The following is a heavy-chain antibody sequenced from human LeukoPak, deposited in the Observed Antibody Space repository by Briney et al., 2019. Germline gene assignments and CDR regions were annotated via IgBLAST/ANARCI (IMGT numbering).Heavy chain of an antibody. J-gene: IGHJ4*02. Sequence: GGSLRLSCAASGFTFSSYAMSWVRQAPGKGLEWVSAISGSGGSTYYADSVKGRFTISRDNSKNTLYLQMNSLRAEDTAVYYCAKRRLHISGSYQGYYFDYWGQGTLVTVSS. CDR2: ISGSGGST. D-gene: IGHD1-26*01. V-gene: IGHV3-23*01. CDR1: GFTFSSYA. CDR3: AKRRLHISGSYQGYYFDY.